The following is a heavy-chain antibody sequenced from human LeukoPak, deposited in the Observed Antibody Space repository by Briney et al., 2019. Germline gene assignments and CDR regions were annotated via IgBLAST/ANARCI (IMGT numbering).Heavy chain of an antibody. Sequence: GGSLRLSCAASGFIVSSNYMSWVRQAPGKGLEWVSAISGSGGSTYYADSVKGRFTISGDNSKNTLYLQMNSLRAEDTAVYYCAKTYTAMVPALGYWGQGTLVTVSS. CDR3: AKTYTAMVPALGY. D-gene: IGHD5-18*01. J-gene: IGHJ4*02. CDR1: GFIVSSNY. CDR2: ISGSGGST. V-gene: IGHV3-23*01.